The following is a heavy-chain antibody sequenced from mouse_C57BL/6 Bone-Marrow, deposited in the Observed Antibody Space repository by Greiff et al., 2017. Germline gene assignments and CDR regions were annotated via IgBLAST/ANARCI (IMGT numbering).Heavy chain of an antibody. CDR3: ARHDPFDY. V-gene: IGHV5-9*01. CDR1: GFTFSSYT. J-gene: IGHJ2*01. CDR2: ISGGGGNT. Sequence: VESGGGLVKPGGSLKLSCAASGFTFSSYTMSWVRQTPEKRLEWVATISGGGGNTYYPDSVKGRFTISRDNAKNTLYLQMSSLRSEDTALYYCARHDPFDYWGQGTTLTVSS.